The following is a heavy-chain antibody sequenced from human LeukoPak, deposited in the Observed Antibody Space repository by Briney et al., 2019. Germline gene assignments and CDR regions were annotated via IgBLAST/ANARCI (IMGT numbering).Heavy chain of an antibody. CDR1: GFTFSTYV. CDR2: ISSNGDNT. V-gene: IGHV3-64*04. CDR3: ARAPGMEWPYDAFDI. D-gene: IGHD3-3*01. J-gene: IGHJ3*02. Sequence: QTGGSLRLSCSVSGFTFSTYVMHWVRQAPGKGLEYVSAISSNGDNTYYADSVKGRFTISRDNSKNTLYLQMNSLRAEDTAVYYCARAPGMEWPYDAFDIWGQGTMVTVSS.